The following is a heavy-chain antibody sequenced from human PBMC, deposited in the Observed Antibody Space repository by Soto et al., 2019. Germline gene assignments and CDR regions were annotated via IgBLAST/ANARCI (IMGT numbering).Heavy chain of an antibody. Sequence: QVQLQESGPGLVKPSGTLSLTCAVSGASISSDNWWNWVRQPPGQGLEWIGEVHRSGSTNYDPSLKSRVTISTDMSKNQCSLTLTSVTAADTAMYYCARNGVYSLGSWGQGTLVTVSS. V-gene: IGHV4-4*02. CDR2: VHRSGST. CDR1: GASISSDNW. J-gene: IGHJ5*02. CDR3: ARNGVYSLGS. D-gene: IGHD4-17*01.